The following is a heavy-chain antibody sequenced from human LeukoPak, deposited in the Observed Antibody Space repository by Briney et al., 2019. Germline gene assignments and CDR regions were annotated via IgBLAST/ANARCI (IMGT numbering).Heavy chain of an antibody. CDR3: ARNTIYYYYMDV. V-gene: IGHV1-18*01. CDR1: GYTFTSYG. J-gene: IGHJ6*03. D-gene: IGHD3-3*01. CDR2: INTYNGNT. Sequence: GASAKVSCKASGYTFTSYGISWVRQAPGQGLEWMGWINTYNGNTNYAQRLQGRVTMTTDTSTSTAYMELRSLRSDDTAVYYCARNTIYYYYMDVWGKGTTVTISS.